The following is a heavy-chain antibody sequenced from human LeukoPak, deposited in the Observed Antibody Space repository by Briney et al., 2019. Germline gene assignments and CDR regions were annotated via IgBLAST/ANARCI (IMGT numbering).Heavy chain of an antibody. CDR3: ARDLKGVVVPAAMKRGNYFYMDV. J-gene: IGHJ6*03. V-gene: IGHV4-59*01. CDR1: GGSISSYY. D-gene: IGHD2-2*01. Sequence: PSETLSLNCTGYGGSISSYYWSWIRQPPGKGLEWIGYIYYSGSNNYNHSLKSRVTISVDTSKNQFSLKLSPVTAADTAVYYCARDLKGVVVPAAMKRGNYFYMDVWGKGTTVTVSS. CDR2: IYYSGSN.